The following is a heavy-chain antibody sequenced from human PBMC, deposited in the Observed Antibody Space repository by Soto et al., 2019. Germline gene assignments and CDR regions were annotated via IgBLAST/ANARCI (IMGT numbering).Heavy chain of an antibody. CDR3: AREFPYYESSDSYFDY. V-gene: IGHV6-1*01. Sequence: SQTLSLTCAISGDSVSGNSAAWNWIRQSPSRGLEWLGRTYYRSKWYNDYAVSVKSRITVTPDTSKNQFSLHLNSVTPEDTAVYHCAREFPYYESSDSYFDYWRQGALVTVSS. CDR1: GDSVSGNSAA. J-gene: IGHJ4*02. D-gene: IGHD3-16*01. CDR2: TYYRSKWYN.